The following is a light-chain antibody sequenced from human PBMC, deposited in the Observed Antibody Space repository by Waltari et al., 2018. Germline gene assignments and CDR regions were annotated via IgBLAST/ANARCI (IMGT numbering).Light chain of an antibody. CDR3: MQSLAAPS. Sequence: SVIPGQRAPIYCKSSQSPLHSDGLSSVSWYLQKPGQPPHLLIFEVSKRFSGVSARFSGSGSGTDFTLKISRVEAEDVGIFYCMQSLAAPSFGGGTKVEIK. CDR2: EVS. V-gene: IGKV2D-29*01. CDR1: QSPLHSDGLSS. J-gene: IGKJ4*01.